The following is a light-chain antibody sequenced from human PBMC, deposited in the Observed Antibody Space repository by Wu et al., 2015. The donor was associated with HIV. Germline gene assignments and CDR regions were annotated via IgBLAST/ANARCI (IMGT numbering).Light chain of an antibody. V-gene: IGKV3-20*01. Sequence: EIVLTQSPGTLSVSPGERVTLSCRASQSVSSSYLAWYQQKGGQAPRLLIYGASNRATGIPDRFSGSGSGTDFTLTISRLEPEDFAVYYCQQYNSSPPTFGGGTKVEI. CDR2: GAS. CDR3: QQYNSSPPT. CDR1: QSVSSSY. J-gene: IGKJ4*01.